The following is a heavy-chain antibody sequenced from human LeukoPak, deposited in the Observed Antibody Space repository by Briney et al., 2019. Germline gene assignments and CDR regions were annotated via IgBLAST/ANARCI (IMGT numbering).Heavy chain of an antibody. CDR2: INHSGST. D-gene: IGHD2-2*01. J-gene: IGHJ5*02. Sequence: PSETLSLTCAVYGGSFSGYYWSWIRQPPGKGLEWIGEINHSGSTNYNPSLKSRVTIPVDTSKNQFSLKLSSVTAADTAVYYCARGDIVVVPAANRLNWFDPWGQGTLVTVSS. CDR1: GGSFSGYY. V-gene: IGHV4-34*01. CDR3: ARGDIVVVPAANRLNWFDP.